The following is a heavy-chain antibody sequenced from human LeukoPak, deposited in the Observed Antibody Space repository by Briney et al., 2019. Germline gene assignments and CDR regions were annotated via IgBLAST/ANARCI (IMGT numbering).Heavy chain of an antibody. V-gene: IGHV4-39*07. CDR2: IYYSGST. CDR3: ARDEGSAYPFDY. J-gene: IGHJ4*02. D-gene: IGHD3-22*01. CDR1: GGSISSSSYY. Sequence: SETLSLTCTVSGGSISSSSYYWGWIRQPPGKGLEWIGSIYYSGSTYYNPSLKSRVTISLDKSKNQFSLKLSSVTAADTAVYYCARDEGSAYPFDYWGQGTLVTVSS.